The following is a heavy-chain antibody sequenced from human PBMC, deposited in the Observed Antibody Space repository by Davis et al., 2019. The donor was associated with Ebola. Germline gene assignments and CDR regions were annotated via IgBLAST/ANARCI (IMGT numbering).Heavy chain of an antibody. Sequence: PGGSLRLSCAASGFTFSSYAMHWVRQAPGKGLEWVAFIRYDASKKKYADSVKGRFTISRDNSKDTLYLEMNSLRDEDTAVYYCAKASSNSGYFDYGGQGTLVTISS. CDR1: GFTFSSYA. J-gene: IGHJ4*02. D-gene: IGHD2/OR15-2a*01. CDR3: AKASSNSGYFDY. V-gene: IGHV3-30*02. CDR2: IRYDASKK.